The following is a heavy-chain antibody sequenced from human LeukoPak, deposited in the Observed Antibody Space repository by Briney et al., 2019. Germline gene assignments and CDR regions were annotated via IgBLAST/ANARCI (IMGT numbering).Heavy chain of an antibody. CDR3: ARDRVAYWSPFDI. CDR1: GYTFTSYY. D-gene: IGHD2-8*02. Sequence: ASVKVSCKASGYTFTSYYMHWVRQAPGQGLDWMGIINPSGGSTSYAQKFQGRVTMTRDTSTSTVYMELSSLRSEHTAVYFCARDRVAYWSPFDIWGQGTMVTVSS. V-gene: IGHV1-46*01. J-gene: IGHJ3*02. CDR2: INPSGGST.